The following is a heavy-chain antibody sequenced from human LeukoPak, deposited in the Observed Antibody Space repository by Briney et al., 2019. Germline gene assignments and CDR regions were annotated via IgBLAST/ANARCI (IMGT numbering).Heavy chain of an antibody. CDR1: GFSFSDYE. J-gene: IGHJ4*02. CDR2: ISGDGSTI. Sequence: SGGSLRPSCTASGFSFSDYEMDWVRQAPGKGLEWVSYISGDGSTIYYAGSVKGRFTISRDNAKNSLYLQMNSLRAEDTAVYYCARLQKRDARDSWGQGTLVTVSS. D-gene: IGHD4-11*01. V-gene: IGHV3-48*03. CDR3: ARLQKRDARDS.